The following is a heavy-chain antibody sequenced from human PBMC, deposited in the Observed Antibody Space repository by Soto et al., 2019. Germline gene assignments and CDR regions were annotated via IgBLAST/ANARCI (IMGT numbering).Heavy chain of an antibody. J-gene: IGHJ4*02. V-gene: IGHV3-30-3*01. CDR1: GFTLSSYA. CDR2: ISYDGSNK. Sequence: LRLSCAASGFTLSSYAMHWVRQAPGKGLEGGAVISYDGSNKYYADSVKDRFTISRYNSKNTLYLQMNSLREEATAVYYCARDLSGKSKWLLNESDYWGQGTLVTVSS. CDR3: ARDLSGKSKWLLNESDY. D-gene: IGHD3-22*01.